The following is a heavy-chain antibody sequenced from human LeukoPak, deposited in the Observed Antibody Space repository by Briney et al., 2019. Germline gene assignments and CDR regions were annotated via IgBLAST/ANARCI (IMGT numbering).Heavy chain of an antibody. Sequence: SVKVSCKASGGTFSSYAISWVRQAPGQGLEWMGRIIPILGIANYAQKFQGRVTITADKSTSTAYMELSSPRSEDTAVYYCARGTFGYGSGSHHGSFDIWGQGTMVTVSS. CDR1: GGTFSSYA. CDR2: IIPILGIA. J-gene: IGHJ3*02. V-gene: IGHV1-69*04. CDR3: ARGTFGYGSGSHHGSFDI. D-gene: IGHD3-10*01.